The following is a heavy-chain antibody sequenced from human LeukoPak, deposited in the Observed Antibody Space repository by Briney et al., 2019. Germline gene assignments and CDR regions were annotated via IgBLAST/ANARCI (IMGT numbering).Heavy chain of an antibody. CDR1: GDSVSSNSAA. J-gene: IGHJ4*02. CDR3: AGDFPSASSWFTTLDS. D-gene: IGHD6-13*01. Sequence: SQTLSLTCAISGDSVSSNSAAWNWIRQSPSRGLEWLGRTYYRSKWFNSYAESVKGRITISPDTSENQFSLQLDSVTPEDTAVYYCAGDFPSASSWFTTLDSWGQGAQVIVSS. CDR2: TYYRSKWFN. V-gene: IGHV6-1*01.